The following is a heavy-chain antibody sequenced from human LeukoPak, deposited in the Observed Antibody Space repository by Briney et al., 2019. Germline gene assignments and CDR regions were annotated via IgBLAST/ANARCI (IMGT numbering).Heavy chain of an antibody. V-gene: IGHV1-18*01. J-gene: IGHJ4*02. Sequence: ASVKVSCKASGYTFTSYGISWVRQAPGQGLEWMGWISAYNGNTNYAQKLQGRVTMTTDTSTSTAYMELRSLRSDDTAVYYCARISATVTTTPFDCWGQGTLVTVSS. CDR2: ISAYNGNT. CDR3: ARISATVTTTPFDC. CDR1: GYTFTSYG. D-gene: IGHD4-11*01.